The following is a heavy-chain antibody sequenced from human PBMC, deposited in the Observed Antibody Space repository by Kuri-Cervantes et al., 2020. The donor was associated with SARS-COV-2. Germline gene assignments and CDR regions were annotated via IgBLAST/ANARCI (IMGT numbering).Heavy chain of an antibody. CDR3: ARARVVVVAATLLPLYFDY. CDR2: IKQDGSEK. CDR1: GFTFSSYW. J-gene: IGHJ4*02. Sequence: GESLKISCAASGFTFSSYWMSWVRQAPGKGLEWVANIKQDGSEKYYVDSVKGRFTISRDNAKNSLYLQMNSLRAEDTAVYYCARARVVVVAATLLPLYFDYWGQGTLVTVSS. V-gene: IGHV3-7*01. D-gene: IGHD2-15*01.